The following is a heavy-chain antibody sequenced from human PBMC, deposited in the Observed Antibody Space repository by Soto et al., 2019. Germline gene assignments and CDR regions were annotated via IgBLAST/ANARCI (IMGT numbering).Heavy chain of an antibody. CDR3: ARDAVAMDY. CDR1: EFTISSYS. Sequence: GGSLRLSCTASEFTISSYSMHWVRQAPGKGLEWVAVISYDGSSKYNADSVKGPFTISRDKSKNTVYLQMHSLTVEDTAVYYCARDAVAMDYWGQGTLVTVSS. V-gene: IGHV3-30-3*01. CDR2: ISYDGSSK. D-gene: IGHD6-19*01. J-gene: IGHJ4*02.